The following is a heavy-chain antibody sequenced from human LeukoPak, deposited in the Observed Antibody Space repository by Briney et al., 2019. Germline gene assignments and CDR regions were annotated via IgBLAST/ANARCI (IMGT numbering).Heavy chain of an antibody. CDR2: FSGSGGSI. V-gene: IGHV3-23*01. CDR1: GFTFSSYG. J-gene: IGHJ4*02. Sequence: PGGSLRLSCAASGFTFSSYGMSWVRRAPGKGLEWVSSFSGSGGSIYYADSVKGRFTISRVNSKNTLYLQMNSLRAEDTAVYYCARRRGVTFGDFDYWGQGTLVTVSS. CDR3: ARRRGVTFGDFDY. D-gene: IGHD2-21*02.